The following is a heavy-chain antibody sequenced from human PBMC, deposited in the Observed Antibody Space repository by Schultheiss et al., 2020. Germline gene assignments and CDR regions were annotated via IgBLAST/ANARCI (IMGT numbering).Heavy chain of an antibody. CDR1: GFDLSSYD. CDR2: ISGSGGTT. V-gene: IGHV3-23*01. D-gene: IGHD3-22*01. CDR3: ARNSLGSSAYDY. J-gene: IGHJ4*02. Sequence: GGSLRLSCAASGFDLSSYDMHWVRQPSGKGLEWVSAISGSGGTTYYADSVKGRFTISRDNSKNTLYLQMNSLRAEDTAVYYCARNSLGSSAYDYWGQGTLVTVSS.